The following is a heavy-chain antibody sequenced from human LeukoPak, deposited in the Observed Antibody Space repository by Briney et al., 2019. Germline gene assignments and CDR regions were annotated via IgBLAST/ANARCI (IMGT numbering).Heavy chain of an antibody. V-gene: IGHV4-34*01. Sequence: SETLSLTCAVYGGSFSGYYWSWIRQPPGKGLEWIGEINHSGSTNYNPSLKNRVTISVDTSKNQFSLKLSYVTAADTAVYYCARLGYCSGGSCFWGQGTLVTVSS. J-gene: IGHJ4*02. CDR3: ARLGYCSGGSCF. CDR1: GGSFSGYY. D-gene: IGHD2-15*01. CDR2: INHSGST.